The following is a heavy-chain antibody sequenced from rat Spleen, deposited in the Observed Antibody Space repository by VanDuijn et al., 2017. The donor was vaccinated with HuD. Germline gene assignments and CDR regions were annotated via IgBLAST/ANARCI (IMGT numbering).Heavy chain of an antibody. V-gene: IGHV5-7*01. J-gene: IGHJ3*01. CDR3: TGGGHSALNWFAY. Sequence: EVQLVESGGGLVQPGRSMKLSCAASGFTFSDYDMSWVRQAPRKSLEWVATINYDGGTTYYPDTVKGRFVISKDNAKNTGTLEMNNLKSEDTAVYYCTGGGHSALNWFAYWGQGTLVTVSS. D-gene: IGHD3-3*01. CDR1: GFTFSDYD. CDR2: INYDGGTT.